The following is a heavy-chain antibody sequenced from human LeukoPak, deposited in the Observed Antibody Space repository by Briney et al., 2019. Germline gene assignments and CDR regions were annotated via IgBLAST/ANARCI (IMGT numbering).Heavy chain of an antibody. Sequence: GASVKVSCKASGYTFNTYGITWVRQAPGQGLEWMGWISGYNGKTKYAQKLQDRVTMTTDTSTTTAYMELRSLTSDDTAVYYCATSRWLYNWFDPWGQGTLVTVSS. J-gene: IGHJ5*02. CDR2: ISGYNGKT. V-gene: IGHV1-18*01. CDR1: GYTFNTYG. D-gene: IGHD4-23*01. CDR3: ATSRWLYNWFDP.